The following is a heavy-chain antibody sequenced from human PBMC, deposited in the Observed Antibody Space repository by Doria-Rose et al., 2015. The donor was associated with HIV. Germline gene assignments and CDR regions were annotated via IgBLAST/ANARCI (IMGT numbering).Heavy chain of an antibody. CDR3: ARMSGEGSGYYPNWFDP. CDR2: IKEDGSEK. CDR1: GFTFSRYW. J-gene: IGHJ5*02. V-gene: IGHV3-7*01. Sequence: VQPVESGGGLVQPGGSLRLSCAASGFTFSRYWMSWVRQAPGKGLEWGANIKEDGSEKYYVDSVKGRFIISRDNAKNSLYLQINSLRAEDTALYYCARMSGEGSGYYPNWFDPWGQGILVTVSS. D-gene: IGHD3-22*01.